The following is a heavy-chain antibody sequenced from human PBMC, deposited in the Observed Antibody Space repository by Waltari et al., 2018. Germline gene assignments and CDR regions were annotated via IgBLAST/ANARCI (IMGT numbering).Heavy chain of an antibody. CDR1: GYTFTSYD. V-gene: IGHV1-8*01. D-gene: IGHD3-10*01. CDR2: MNPNSGNT. Sequence: QVQLVQSGAEVKKPGASVTVSCRASGYTFTSYDINWVRQATGQGLGWMGWMNPNSGNTDYAKKVQGRVTRTRNTSISTAYMELSSLRSEDTAVYYCARGYPFSFYGSGTYYNVYDYWGQGTLVTVSS. CDR3: ARGYPFSFYGSGTYYNVYDY. J-gene: IGHJ4*02.